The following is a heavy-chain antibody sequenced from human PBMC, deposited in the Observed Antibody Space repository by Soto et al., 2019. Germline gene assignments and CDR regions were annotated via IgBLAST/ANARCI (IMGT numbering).Heavy chain of an antibody. CDR1: GGTFSSYD. D-gene: IGHD6-25*01. CDR2: MNPYSGNT. CDR3: ARRKERSGPHYFDY. Sequence: RASVKVSCKASGGTFSSYDISWVRQATGQGLEWMGWMNPYSGNTGYAQKFQGRVTVTRNTSISTVYMELSGLRPDDTAVYYCARRKERSGPHYFDYWGQGSQVTVSS. V-gene: IGHV1-8*02. J-gene: IGHJ4*02.